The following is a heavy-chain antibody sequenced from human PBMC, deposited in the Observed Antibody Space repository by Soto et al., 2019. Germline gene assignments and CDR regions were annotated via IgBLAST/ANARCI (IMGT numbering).Heavy chain of an antibody. CDR1: GFTFSTYG. CDR2: IWYDGRNK. V-gene: IGHV3-33*06. J-gene: IGHJ4*02. CDR3: AKDYLTSLGYYDSSGYPFDY. D-gene: IGHD3-22*01. Sequence: PGGSLRLSCASSGFTFSTYGMHLVRQAPGKGLEWAAVIWYDGRNKYYADSVKGRFTISRDNSKNTLYLQMNSLRAEDTAVYYCAKDYLTSLGYYDSSGYPFDYWGQGTLVTVSS.